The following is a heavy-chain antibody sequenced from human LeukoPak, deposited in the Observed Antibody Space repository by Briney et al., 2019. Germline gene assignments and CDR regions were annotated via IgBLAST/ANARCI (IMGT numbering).Heavy chain of an antibody. Sequence: SETLSLTCAVYGGSFSGYYWSWIRQPPGKGLEWIGEINHSGSTNYNPSLKSRVTISVDTSKNQFSLKLSSVTAADTAVYYCAGHIDYGVFADAFDIWGQGTMVTVSS. D-gene: IGHD4-17*01. CDR2: INHSGST. CDR3: AGHIDYGVFADAFDI. CDR1: GGSFSGYY. J-gene: IGHJ3*02. V-gene: IGHV4-34*01.